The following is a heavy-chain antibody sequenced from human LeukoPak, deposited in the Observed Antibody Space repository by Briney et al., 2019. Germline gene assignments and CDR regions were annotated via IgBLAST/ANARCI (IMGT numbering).Heavy chain of an antibody. CDR1: GYTFTSYY. V-gene: IGHV1-46*01. CDR2: INPSGGST. CDR3: ARDQTGYYGMDV. J-gene: IGHJ6*02. Sequence: GASVKVSCKASGYTFTSYYMHWVRQAPGQGPEWMGIINPSGGSTSYAQKFQGRVTMTRDTSTSTVYMELSSLRSEDTAVYYCARDQTGYYGMDVWGRGTTVTVSS. D-gene: IGHD3-10*01.